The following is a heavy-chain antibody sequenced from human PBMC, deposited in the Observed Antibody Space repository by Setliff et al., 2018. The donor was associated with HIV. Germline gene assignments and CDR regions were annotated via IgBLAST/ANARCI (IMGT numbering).Heavy chain of an antibody. J-gene: IGHJ4*02. CDR2: ISGDSNII. D-gene: IGHD7-27*01. CDR3: ARDLHWAFDY. CDR1: GFTFSSYS. V-gene: IGHV3-48*01. Sequence: PGGSLRLSCTASGFTFSSYSMNWVHQAPGRGLEWVSYISGDSNIIDYADSVKGRFTISRDNAKNSLYLQMNSLRAEDTAVYYCARDLHWAFDYWGQGTLVTVSS.